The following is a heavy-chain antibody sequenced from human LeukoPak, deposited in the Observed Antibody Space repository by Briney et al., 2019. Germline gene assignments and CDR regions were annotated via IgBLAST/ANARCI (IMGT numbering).Heavy chain of an antibody. CDR1: GGTFSSYA. Sequence: SVKVSCKASGGTFSSYAISWVRQASGQGLEWMGGIIPIFGTANYAQKFQGRVTITADESTSTAYMELSSLRSEDTAVYYCARVFPTYYYDSSGAYFDYWGQGTLVTVSS. J-gene: IGHJ4*02. V-gene: IGHV1-69*01. CDR2: IIPIFGTA. D-gene: IGHD3-22*01. CDR3: ARVFPTYYYDSSGAYFDY.